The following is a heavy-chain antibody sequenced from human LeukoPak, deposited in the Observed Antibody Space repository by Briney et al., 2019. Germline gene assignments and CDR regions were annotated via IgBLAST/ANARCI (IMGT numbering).Heavy chain of an antibody. CDR2: IYYSGST. CDR1: GDSISSYY. CDR3: ARDRTGWLAPDY. J-gene: IGHJ4*02. V-gene: IGHV4-59*01. Sequence: SETLSLTCTVSGDSISSYYWTWIRQPPGKGLEWIGYIYYSGSTNYNPSLKSRVTISVDTSKNQFSLKLTSVTAADTAAYYCARDRTGWLAPDYWGQGILVTVSS. D-gene: IGHD6-19*01.